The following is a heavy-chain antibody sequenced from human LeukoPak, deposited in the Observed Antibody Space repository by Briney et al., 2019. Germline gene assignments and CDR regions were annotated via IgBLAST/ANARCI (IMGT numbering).Heavy chain of an antibody. J-gene: IGHJ4*02. CDR3: AKWSGDYPSYYLDY. V-gene: IGHV3-48*01. Sequence: PGGSLRLSCAASGFTFTTYAMNWVRQAPGKGLEWVSYISSSSSTIYYTDSVKGRFTISRDASKNTVYLQMNSLRAEDTAVYSCAKWSGDYPSYYLDYWGQGTLVTVSS. CDR1: GFTFTTYA. CDR2: ISSSSSTI. D-gene: IGHD4-17*01.